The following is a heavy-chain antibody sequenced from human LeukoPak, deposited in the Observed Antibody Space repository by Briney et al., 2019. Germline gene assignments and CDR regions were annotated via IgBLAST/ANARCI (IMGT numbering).Heavy chain of an antibody. V-gene: IGHV3-13*01. D-gene: IGHD4-17*01. CDR1: GFTFSSYD. Sequence: GGSLRLSCAASGFTFSSYDMHWVRQVTGKGLEWVSSIGTTGDTHYAVSVKGRFTISRENAQNSRYLQMSSLSAGDTAVYYCARSFYGDYPYWGQGTLVTVSS. J-gene: IGHJ4*02. CDR3: ARSFYGDYPY. CDR2: IGTTGDT.